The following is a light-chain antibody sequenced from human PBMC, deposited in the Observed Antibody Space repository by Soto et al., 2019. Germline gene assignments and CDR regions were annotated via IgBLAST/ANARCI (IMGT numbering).Light chain of an antibody. CDR3: QSYDISLHNYV. Sequence: ALTQPPSVSGAPGQRVSISCTGSTSNIGAPYDVHWYQHLPGTAPKLLIYGDNNRPSGVPDRFSGSKSGTSASLAITRLQAEDEADYYCQSYDISLHNYVFGTGTKVTVL. V-gene: IGLV1-40*01. J-gene: IGLJ1*01. CDR2: GDN. CDR1: TSNIGAPYD.